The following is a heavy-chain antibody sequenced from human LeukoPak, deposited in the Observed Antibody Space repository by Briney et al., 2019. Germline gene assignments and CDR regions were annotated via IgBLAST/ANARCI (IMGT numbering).Heavy chain of an antibody. Sequence: PGGSLRLSCAASGFTVSSNYMSWVRQAPGKGLEWVSVIYSGGSTYYADSVKGRFTISRDNSKNTLYLQMNSLRAEDTAVYYCARVKDYGDYGFDYWGQGTLLTVSS. CDR2: IYSGGST. V-gene: IGHV3-53*01. J-gene: IGHJ4*02. CDR1: GFTVSSNY. CDR3: ARVKDYGDYGFDY. D-gene: IGHD4-17*01.